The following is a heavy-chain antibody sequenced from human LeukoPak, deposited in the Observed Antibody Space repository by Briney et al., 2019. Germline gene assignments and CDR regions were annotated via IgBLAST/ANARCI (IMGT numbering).Heavy chain of an antibody. Sequence: PGGSLRLSCAASGFTFSSYWMSWARQAPGKGLEWVANIKQDGSEKYYVDSVKGRFTISRDNAKNSLYLQMNSLRAEDTAVYYCARVNGGQKTRYFDYWGQGTLVTVSS. V-gene: IGHV3-7*01. D-gene: IGHD1/OR15-1a*01. J-gene: IGHJ4*02. CDR1: GFTFSSYW. CDR2: IKQDGSEK. CDR3: ARVNGGQKTRYFDY.